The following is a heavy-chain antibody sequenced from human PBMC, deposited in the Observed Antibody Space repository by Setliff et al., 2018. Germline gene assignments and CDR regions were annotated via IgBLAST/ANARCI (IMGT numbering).Heavy chain of an antibody. V-gene: IGHV4-38-2*02. CDR2: FFHTGNT. CDR3: ARHLWGRYMAESSDYFDY. J-gene: IGHJ4*02. D-gene: IGHD3-3*02. CDR1: GYSISSGYY. Sequence: SETLSLTCTVSGYSISSGYYWGWIRQPTGKVLEWLGSFFHTGNTYYNPPLEGRVTISVDTSNNQFSLKLSSVTAADTAVYYCARHLWGRYMAESSDYFDYWGQGSLVTVSS.